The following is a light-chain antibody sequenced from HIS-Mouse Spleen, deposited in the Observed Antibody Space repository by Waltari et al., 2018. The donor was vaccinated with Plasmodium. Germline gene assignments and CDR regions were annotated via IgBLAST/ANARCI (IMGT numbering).Light chain of an antibody. CDR1: NIGSKL. J-gene: IGLJ2*01. Sequence: SYVLTQPPPVSVAPGQTARITCWGNNIGSKLFHWYQQKPGQAPVLVVYDDSDRPSGIPERFSGSNSGNTATLTISRVEAGDEADYYCQVWDSSSDHPVFGGGTKLTVL. V-gene: IGLV3-21*02. CDR3: QVWDSSSDHPV. CDR2: DDS.